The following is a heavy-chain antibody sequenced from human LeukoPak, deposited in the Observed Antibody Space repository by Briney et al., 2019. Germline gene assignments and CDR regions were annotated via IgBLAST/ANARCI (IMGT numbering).Heavy chain of an antibody. V-gene: IGHV3-23*01. CDR3: SKDIQLSP. D-gene: IGHD5-24*01. Sequence: GGSLRLSCAASGFTFRDAAMTWVRQAPGKGLEWVSLISSSGNNAYYADSVKGRFSISRDNSKNPPSLEMNRMSVEEMGMTLCSKDIQLSPWGRGTMVSVS. CDR2: ISSSGNNA. J-gene: IGHJ3*01. CDR1: GFTFRDAA.